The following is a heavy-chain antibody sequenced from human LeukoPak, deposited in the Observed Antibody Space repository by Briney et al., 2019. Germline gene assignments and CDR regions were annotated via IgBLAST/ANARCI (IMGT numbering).Heavy chain of an antibody. V-gene: IGHV3-74*01. CDR1: GFTFNTYW. D-gene: IGHD3-3*01. Sequence: GGSLRLSCAASGFTFNTYWMHWVRQAPGKGLVWVSRINNDGSDVSYADSVKGRFTISRDNAKNTLYLQMNSLRAEDTAVYYCARTPLLRFLEWLLFDPWGQGTLVTVSS. CDR2: INNDGSDV. J-gene: IGHJ5*02. CDR3: ARTPLLRFLEWLLFDP.